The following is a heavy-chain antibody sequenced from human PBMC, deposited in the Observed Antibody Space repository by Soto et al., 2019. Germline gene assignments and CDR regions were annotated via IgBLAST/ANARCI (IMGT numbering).Heavy chain of an antibody. D-gene: IGHD6-25*01. Sequence: QVQLVQSGAEVKKPGASVKVSCRISGHTLTELSVHWVRQAPGKGLEWMGGFDPEDGEISHAQKFEGRLTMTEDTSGDSAYTEVSSWTSEDSGVYYCVAGAATWRQSAFDYWGQSTGLTVSS. J-gene: IGHJ4*02. V-gene: IGHV1-24*01. CDR3: VAGAATWRQSAFDY. CDR2: FDPEDGEI. CDR1: GHTLTELS.